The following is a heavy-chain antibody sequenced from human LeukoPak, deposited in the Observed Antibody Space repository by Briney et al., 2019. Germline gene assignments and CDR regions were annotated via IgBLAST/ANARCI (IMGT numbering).Heavy chain of an antibody. V-gene: IGHV4-59*01. CDR2: IYYSGST. CDR3: ARDLGVAAATDNWYFDL. Sequence: SETLSLTCTVSGGSLSSYYWSWIRQPPGKGLEWIGYIYYSGSTNYNPSLKSRVTISVDTSKNQFSLKLSSVTAADTAVYYCARDLGVAAATDNWYFDLWGRGTLVTVSS. D-gene: IGHD6-13*01. J-gene: IGHJ2*01. CDR1: GGSLSSYY.